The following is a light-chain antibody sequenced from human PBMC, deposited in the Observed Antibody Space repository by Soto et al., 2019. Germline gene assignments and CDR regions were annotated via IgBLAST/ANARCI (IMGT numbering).Light chain of an antibody. V-gene: IGKV1-12*01. CDR3: QQANTIPLT. Sequence: DIQMTQSPSSVSASVGDRVTITCRASQGLSSWLAWYQQKPGKAPKLLIYAASSLKSGVPSRFSGSGAGTDFTITISSVQPEDFASYYCQQANTIPLTFGGGTRVEIK. J-gene: IGKJ4*01. CDR2: AAS. CDR1: QGLSSW.